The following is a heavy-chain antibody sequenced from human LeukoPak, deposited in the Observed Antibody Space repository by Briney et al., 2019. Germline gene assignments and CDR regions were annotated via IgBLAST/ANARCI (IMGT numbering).Heavy chain of an antibody. D-gene: IGHD3-10*02. J-gene: IGHJ6*04. CDR2: ISYDGSNK. V-gene: IGHV3-30*04. CDR3: AELGITMIGGV. CDR1: GFTFSSYA. Sequence: GGSLRLSCAASGFTFSSYAMHWVRQAPGKGLEWVAVISYDGSNKYYADCVKGRFTIARDNCKNTLYLQMNSLRAEDTAVYYCAELGITMIGGVWGKGTTVTISS.